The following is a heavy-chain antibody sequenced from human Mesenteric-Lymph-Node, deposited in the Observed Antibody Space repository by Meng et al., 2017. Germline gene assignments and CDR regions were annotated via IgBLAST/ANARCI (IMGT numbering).Heavy chain of an antibody. CDR1: GGTFSSYA. V-gene: IGHV1-69*01. D-gene: IGHD2/OR15-2a*01. Sequence: QVRLVQSGAEVKRPGSSVKVSCTASGGTFSSYAISWVRQAPGQGLEWMGGIIPIFGTANYAQKFQGRVTITADESTSTAYMELSSLRSEDTAVYYCARDRSAFSNYFDYWGQGTLVTVSS. CDR3: ARDRSAFSNYFDY. J-gene: IGHJ4*02. CDR2: IIPIFGTA.